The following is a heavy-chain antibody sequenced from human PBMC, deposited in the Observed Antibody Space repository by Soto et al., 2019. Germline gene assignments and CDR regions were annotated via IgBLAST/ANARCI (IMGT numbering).Heavy chain of an antibody. J-gene: IGHJ6*02. D-gene: IGHD6-6*01. CDR1: GFTFSSYA. CDR2: ISGSGGNT. CDR3: ARYMSSASSYDVYGMDV. V-gene: IGHV3-23*01. Sequence: SLRLSSAASGFTFSSYAMSWVRQGPGKGLEWVSTISGSGGNTYYADSVKGLFTISRDNSKNTLYLQMNILRADDTALYYCARYMSSASSYDVYGMDVWRQGTTVTVSS.